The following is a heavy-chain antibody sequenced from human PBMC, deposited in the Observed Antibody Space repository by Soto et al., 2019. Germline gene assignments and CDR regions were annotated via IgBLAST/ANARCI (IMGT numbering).Heavy chain of an antibody. CDR1: GFMFSTYA. J-gene: IGHJ4*02. CDR3: AKDDY. V-gene: IGHV3-30-3*01. Sequence: QVHLVESGGGVVQPGRSLRLSCAASGFMFSTYAMYWVRQAPGKGLEWVAVISYDGSKKYNADSVKGRFSISRDNSKNTLYLQMSSLRVEDTAVYYCAKDDYWGQGTLVTVSS. CDR2: ISYDGSKK.